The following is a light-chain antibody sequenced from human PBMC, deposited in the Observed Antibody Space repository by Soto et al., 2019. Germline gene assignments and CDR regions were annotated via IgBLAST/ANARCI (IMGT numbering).Light chain of an antibody. CDR1: QSIVTY. CDR2: AAS. V-gene: IGKV1-39*01. J-gene: IGKJ1*01. Sequence: DIQMTHSPSSLSASVGDRVTITXXASQSIVTYLNWYLQKPGKAPKLLIYAASNLQSGVPSRFSGSGSGTDFTLTISCLQSEDFATYYCQQYYSYPWTFGQRTKVDIK. CDR3: QQYYSYPWT.